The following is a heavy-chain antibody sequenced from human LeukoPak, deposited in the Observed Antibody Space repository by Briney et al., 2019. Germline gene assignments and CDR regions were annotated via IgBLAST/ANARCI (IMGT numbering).Heavy chain of an antibody. CDR2: ISYDGSNK. CDR3: AKVAHIVVVRLDY. CDR1: GFTFSSYG. D-gene: IGHD2-2*01. Sequence: GGSLRLSCAASGFTFSSYGMHWVRQAPGKGLEWVAVISYDGSNKYYADSVKGRFTISRDNSKNTLYLQMNSLRAEDTAVYYCAKVAHIVVVRLDYWGQGTLVTVSS. J-gene: IGHJ4*02. V-gene: IGHV3-30*18.